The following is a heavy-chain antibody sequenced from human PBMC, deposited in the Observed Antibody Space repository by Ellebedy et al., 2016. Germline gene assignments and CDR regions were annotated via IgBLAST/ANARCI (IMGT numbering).Heavy chain of an antibody. Sequence: SETLSLTCAVYGESFSGYYRSWIRQPPGKGLEWIGEINHSGSTNYNPSLKSRVTISVDTSKNQFSLKLSSVTAADTAVYYCARDSSYLGDYGAFDIWGQGTMVTVSS. CDR1: GESFSGYY. D-gene: IGHD4-17*01. V-gene: IGHV4-34*01. CDR3: ARDSSYLGDYGAFDI. CDR2: INHSGST. J-gene: IGHJ3*02.